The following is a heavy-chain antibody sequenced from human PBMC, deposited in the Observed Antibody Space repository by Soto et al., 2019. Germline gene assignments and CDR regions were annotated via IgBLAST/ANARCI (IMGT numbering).Heavy chain of an antibody. CDR1: GFTFSSFG. D-gene: IGHD3-10*01. V-gene: IGHV3-30*18. CDR3: AKFRDYYYYMDV. J-gene: IGHJ6*03. CDR2: ISFDGGDK. Sequence: QVQLVESGGGVVQPGRSLRLSCEGSGFTFSSFGMHWVRRAPGKGLEWVAVISFDGGDKSYADSVKGRFTISRDNSNNTLHLQIDSLRAEDTAVYYSAKFRDYYYYMDVWGKGTTVTVSS.